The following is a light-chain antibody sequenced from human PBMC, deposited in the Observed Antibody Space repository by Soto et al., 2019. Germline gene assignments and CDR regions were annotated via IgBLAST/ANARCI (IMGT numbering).Light chain of an antibody. CDR3: QQYNSYLLT. CDR2: KAS. J-gene: IGKJ4*01. V-gene: IGKV1-5*03. CDR1: QSISSW. Sequence: DIQMTQSPSTLSASVGDRVTITCRASQSISSWLAWYQQKPVKAPKLLIYKASSLESGVPSRFSGSRSGTECTLTSSSLQPDDFATYYCQQYNSYLLTFGGGTNVEIK.